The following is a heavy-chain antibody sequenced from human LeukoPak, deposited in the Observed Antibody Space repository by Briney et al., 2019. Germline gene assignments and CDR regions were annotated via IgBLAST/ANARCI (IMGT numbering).Heavy chain of an antibody. CDR2: IWYDGSNK. J-gene: IGHJ3*02. D-gene: IGHD4-17*01. Sequence: GGSLRLSCAASGFTFSSYGMHWVRQAPGKGLEWVAVIWYDGSNKYYADSVKGRFTISRDNSKNTLYLQMNSLRAEDTAVYYCARGYDDGDCRRLDAFDICRQGTIVNVSS. V-gene: IGHV3-33*01. CDR3: ARGYDDGDCRRLDAFDI. CDR1: GFTFSSYG.